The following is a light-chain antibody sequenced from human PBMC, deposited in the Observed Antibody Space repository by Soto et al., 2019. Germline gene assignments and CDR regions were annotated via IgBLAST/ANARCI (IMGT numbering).Light chain of an antibody. CDR3: SSYTSTMTNV. V-gene: IGLV2-14*03. Sequence: QSALTQPASVSGSPRHSISITCTGTSSDVGGFNSVSWYQLRPGTAPKLILYDVVDRPSGVSYRFSGSKSGNTASLTISGLQAADEADYFCSSYTSTMTNVFGSGTKVTV. J-gene: IGLJ1*01. CDR1: SSDVGGFNS. CDR2: DVV.